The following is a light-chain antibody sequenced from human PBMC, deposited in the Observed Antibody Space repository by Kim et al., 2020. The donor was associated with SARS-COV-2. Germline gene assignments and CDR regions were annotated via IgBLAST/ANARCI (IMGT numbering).Light chain of an antibody. CDR2: DAS. J-gene: IGKJ4*01. CDR1: QRVSNY. V-gene: IGKV3-11*01. Sequence: SLGETATLSCKASQRVSNYLAWYQQRPGQAPRLLIYDASNRATGISPRFTGSGSGTDFTLTISSLEPEDFAVYYCQQRIKWPPLTFGGGTKVDIK. CDR3: QQRIKWPPLT.